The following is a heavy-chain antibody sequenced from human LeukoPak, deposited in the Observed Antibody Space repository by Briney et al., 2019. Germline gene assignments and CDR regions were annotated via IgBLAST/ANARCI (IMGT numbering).Heavy chain of an antibody. Sequence: GESLKISCKGSEYSFTTYWIAWVRQMPGKGLDWMGIIYPADSDTRYSPSFQGQVTISADKSISTAYLQWSSLKASDTAMYYCARQGSGWFYVDYWGQGTLVTVSS. D-gene: IGHD2/OR15-2a*01. J-gene: IGHJ4*02. V-gene: IGHV5-51*01. CDR3: ARQGSGWFYVDY. CDR1: EYSFTTYW. CDR2: IYPADSDT.